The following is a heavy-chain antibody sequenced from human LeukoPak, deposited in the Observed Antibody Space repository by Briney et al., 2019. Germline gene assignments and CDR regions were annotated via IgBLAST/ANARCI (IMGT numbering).Heavy chain of an antibody. CDR3: AKRTGSGWYLPGGYFDY. Sequence: SGGSLRLSCAASGFTFSSYAMSWVRQAPGKGLEWVSAISGSGGSTYYADSVKGRFTISRDNSKNTLYLQMNSLRAEDTAVYYCAKRTGSGWYLPGGYFDYWGQGTLVTVSS. CDR1: GFTFSSYA. CDR2: ISGSGGST. V-gene: IGHV3-23*01. J-gene: IGHJ4*02. D-gene: IGHD6-19*01.